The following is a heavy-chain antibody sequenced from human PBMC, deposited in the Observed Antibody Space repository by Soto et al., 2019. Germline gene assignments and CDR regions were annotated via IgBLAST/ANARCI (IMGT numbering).Heavy chain of an antibody. CDR3: ARGDIVVGSWVLLDGMDV. D-gene: IGHD2-15*01. J-gene: IGHJ6*02. Sequence: QVQLVQSGAEVKKPGSSVKVSCKASGGTFSSYAISWVRQAPGQGLEWMGGIIPIFGTANYAQKFQGRVTITADESTSTAYMELSILGSEDTAVYYCARGDIVVGSWVLLDGMDVWGQGTTVTVSS. CDR1: GGTFSSYA. V-gene: IGHV1-69*01. CDR2: IIPIFGTA.